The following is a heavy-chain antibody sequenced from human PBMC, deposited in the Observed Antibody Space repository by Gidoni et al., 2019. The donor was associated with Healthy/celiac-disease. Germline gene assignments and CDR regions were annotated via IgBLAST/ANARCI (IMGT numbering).Heavy chain of an antibody. D-gene: IGHD2-2*01. V-gene: IGHV1-69*01. CDR1: GGTFSSHA. J-gene: IGHJ2*01. CDR2: IIPIFGTA. Sequence: QTQRVQSGAEVKKPGSSGKASCTASGGTFSSHAISWVRQAPGQWLEWMGGIIPIFGTANFAQKFQGRVTITADESTSTAYMELSILRSEDTAVYYCARVSQYQLLRDWWYFDLWGRGTLVTVSS. CDR3: ARVSQYQLLRDWWYFDL.